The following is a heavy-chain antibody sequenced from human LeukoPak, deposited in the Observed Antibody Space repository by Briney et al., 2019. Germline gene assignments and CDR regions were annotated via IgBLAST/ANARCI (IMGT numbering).Heavy chain of an antibody. V-gene: IGHV3-23*01. J-gene: IGHJ6*04. CDR2: ISGGGGSA. D-gene: IGHD3-10*02. CDR3: AELGITMIGGV. CDR1: GFTFSSYG. Sequence: GGSLRLSCAASGFTFSSYGMNWVRQAPGKGLEWVSAISGGGGSAYYADSVKGRFTISRDNAKNSLYLQMNSLRAEDTAVYYCAELGITMIGGVWGKGTTVTISS.